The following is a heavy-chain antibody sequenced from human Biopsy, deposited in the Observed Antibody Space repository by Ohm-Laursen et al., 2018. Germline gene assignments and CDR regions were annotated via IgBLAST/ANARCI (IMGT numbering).Heavy chain of an antibody. CDR2: ISSSGNFM. J-gene: IGHJ6*02. V-gene: IGHV3-21*01. CDR1: GFTFSPYT. CDR3: ARIFLVGVTPGYGMDV. D-gene: IGHD1-26*01. Sequence: SLRLPCAASGFTFSPYTMTWVRQAPGKGLEWVLSISSSGNFMYYTDSVKGRFTISRDNAKNSLYLQMNSLRAEDTALYYCARIFLVGVTPGYGMDVWGQGTTVTVSS.